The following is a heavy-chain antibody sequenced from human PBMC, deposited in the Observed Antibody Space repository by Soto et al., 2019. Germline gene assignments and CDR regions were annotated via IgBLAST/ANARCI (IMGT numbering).Heavy chain of an antibody. CDR3: ARFVGLLWFGELSVAENWFDP. V-gene: IGHV3-74*01. CDR1: GXTFSSYC. D-gene: IGHD3-10*01. Sequence: PXGSLRLSCAASGXTFSSYCMHWVRQAPGKGLVLVSRINSDGSSTSYADSVKGRFTISRDNAKNTLYLQMNSLIAEDTAVYYCARFVGLLWFGELSVAENWFDPWGQGTLGTVS. CDR2: INSDGSST. J-gene: IGHJ5*02.